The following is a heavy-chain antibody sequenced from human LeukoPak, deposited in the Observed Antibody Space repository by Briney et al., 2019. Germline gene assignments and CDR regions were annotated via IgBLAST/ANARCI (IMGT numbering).Heavy chain of an antibody. J-gene: IGHJ6*02. Sequence: GGSLRLSCAASGFTFSDYYMSWIRQAPGKGLEWVSYISSSGSTIYYADSVKGRFTISRDNAKNSLYLQMNSLRAEDTAVYYCARPHLRGFGYYYYGTDVWGQGTTVTVSS. CDR2: ISSSGSTI. CDR3: ARPHLRGFGYYYYGTDV. CDR1: GFTFSDYY. V-gene: IGHV3-11*01. D-gene: IGHD3-10*01.